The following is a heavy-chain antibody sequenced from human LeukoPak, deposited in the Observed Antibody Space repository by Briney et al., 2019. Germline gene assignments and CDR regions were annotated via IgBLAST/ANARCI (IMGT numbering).Heavy chain of an antibody. D-gene: IGHD3-10*01. J-gene: IGHJ4*02. CDR2: INTADGNT. Sequence: GASVKVSCKASGYTFNVYAVHWVRQAPGQRLEWMGWINTADGNTKYSQRFQGSVTITRDTSANTAYMELSSLRSEDTAVYYCARGYGLGSYLVYWGQGTLVTVSS. CDR1: GYTFNVYA. V-gene: IGHV1-3*04. CDR3: ARGYGLGSYLVY.